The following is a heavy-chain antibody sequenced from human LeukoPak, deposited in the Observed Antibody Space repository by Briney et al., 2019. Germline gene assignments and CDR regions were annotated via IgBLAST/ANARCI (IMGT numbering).Heavy chain of an antibody. J-gene: IGHJ4*02. Sequence: NHGESLKISCKGSGYSFTRYWIGWVRQMPGKGLEWMGIIYPDDSDTRYSPSFQGQVTISADKSISTAYLQWSSLKASDTAMYYCARPMGTYGDYDYWGQGTLVTVSS. D-gene: IGHD4-17*01. V-gene: IGHV5-51*01. CDR2: IYPDDSDT. CDR3: ARPMGTYGDYDY. CDR1: GYSFTRYW.